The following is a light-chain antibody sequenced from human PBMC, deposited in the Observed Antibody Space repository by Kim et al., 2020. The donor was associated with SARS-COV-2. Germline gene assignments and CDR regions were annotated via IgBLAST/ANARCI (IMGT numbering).Light chain of an antibody. CDR1: SYNIGRKP. Sequence: GQTVTVSCSGGSYNIGRKPVNWYQQVPRVAPHLLIYNEIQRPSGVPERVSASTSGNSASLAIGGVQPEDEAQYYCGSWDASLKGWVFGGGTQLTVL. J-gene: IGLJ3*02. CDR3: GSWDASLKGWV. V-gene: IGLV1-44*01. CDR2: NEI.